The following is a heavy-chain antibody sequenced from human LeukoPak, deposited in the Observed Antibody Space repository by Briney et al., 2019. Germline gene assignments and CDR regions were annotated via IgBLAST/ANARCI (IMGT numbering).Heavy chain of an antibody. CDR1: GFTFSGSW. CDR2: INSDGSST. J-gene: IGHJ5*02. CDR3: ARPGYRFGQFDP. D-gene: IGHD5-12*01. V-gene: IGHV3-74*01. Sequence: GGSLRLSCAASGFTFSGSWMHWVRQTPGKGLLGVSRINSDGSSTNYADFLKGRFTISRDNAKNTLYLQMNSLRDEDTAVYYCARPGYRFGQFDPWGQGTLVTVSS.